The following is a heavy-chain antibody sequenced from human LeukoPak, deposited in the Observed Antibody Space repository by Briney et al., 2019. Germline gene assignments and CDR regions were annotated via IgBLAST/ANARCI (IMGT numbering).Heavy chain of an antibody. Sequence: SETLSLTCTVSGGSISSGGYYWSWIRQHPGKGLEWIGYIYYSGSTYYNPSLKSRVTISVDTSKNQFSLKLSSVTAADTAVYYCARGSSSWYPHFDYWGQGTLVTVSS. CDR1: GGSISSGGYY. D-gene: IGHD6-13*01. J-gene: IGHJ4*02. CDR3: ARGSSSWYPHFDY. CDR2: IYYSGST. V-gene: IGHV4-31*03.